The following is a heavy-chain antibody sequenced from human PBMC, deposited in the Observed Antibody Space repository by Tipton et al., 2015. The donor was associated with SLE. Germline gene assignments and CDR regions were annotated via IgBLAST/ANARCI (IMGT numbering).Heavy chain of an antibody. CDR2: IYYSGST. J-gene: IGHJ6*02. CDR3: ARGTYYDFWSGQWDYYYYGMDV. Sequence: TLSLTCAVYGGSFSSYYWSWIRQPPGKGLEWIGYIYYSGSTNYNPSLKSRVTISVDTSKNQFSLKLSSVTAADTAVYYCARGTYYDFWSGQWDYYYYGMDVWGQGTTVTVSS. CDR1: GGSFSSYY. V-gene: IGHV4-59*01. D-gene: IGHD3-3*01.